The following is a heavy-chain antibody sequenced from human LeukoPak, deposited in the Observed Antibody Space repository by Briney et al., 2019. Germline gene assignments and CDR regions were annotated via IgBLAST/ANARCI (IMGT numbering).Heavy chain of an antibody. CDR2: ISGSGGST. J-gene: IGHJ4*02. V-gene: IGHV3-23*01. Sequence: GGSLRLSCAASGFTFSSYAMSWVRQAPGEGLEWVSAISGSGGSTYYADSVKGRFTISRDNSKNTLYLQMNSLRAEDTAVYYCAKDRGGYCSGGSCYNDYWGQGTLATVSS. CDR1: GFTFSSYA. CDR3: AKDRGGYCSGGSCYNDY. D-gene: IGHD2-15*01.